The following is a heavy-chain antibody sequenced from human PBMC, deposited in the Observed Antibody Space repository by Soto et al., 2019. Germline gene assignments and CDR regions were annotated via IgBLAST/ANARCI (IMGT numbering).Heavy chain of an antibody. Sequence: QVQLVQSGAEVKKPGSSVKVSCKASGGTFSSHVFNWVRQAPGRGLEWMGGIMPIIGTANYAQKIQGRVTINADESTSTPYMELSSLRSEDTAVYYCARDLEFIDGNISHLDYWGQGTLVTVSS. CDR2: IMPIIGTA. CDR1: GGTFSSHV. J-gene: IGHJ4*02. CDR3: ARDLEFIDGNISHLDY. V-gene: IGHV1-69*01. D-gene: IGHD1-26*01.